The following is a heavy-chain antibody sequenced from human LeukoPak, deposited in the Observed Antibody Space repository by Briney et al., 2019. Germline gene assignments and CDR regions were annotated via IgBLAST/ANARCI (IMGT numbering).Heavy chain of an antibody. V-gene: IGHV4-4*02. Sequence: SETLSLTCAVSGGSISSSNWWSWVRPPPGKGLEWIGEIHRSGSTNYNPSLKSRVTISVDKSKNQFSLKLSSVTAADTAVYYCARGAIAVAGFDYCGQGTLVTVSS. D-gene: IGHD6-19*01. CDR1: GGSISSSNW. J-gene: IGHJ4*02. CDR2: IHRSGST. CDR3: ARGAIAVAGFDY.